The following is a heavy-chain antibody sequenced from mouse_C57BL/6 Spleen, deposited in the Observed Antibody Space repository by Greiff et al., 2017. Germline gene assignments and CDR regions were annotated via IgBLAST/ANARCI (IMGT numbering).Heavy chain of an antibody. J-gene: IGHJ3*01. Sequence: EVQLVESVAELVRPGASVKLSCTASGFTIKNTYMHWVKQRPEQGLEWIGRIDPGNGNTKYAPKFQGKATITADTSSNTAYLQLSSLTSEDTAIYYGDRNMGVYGNYVIFAYWGQGTLVTVSA. CDR2: IDPGNGNT. D-gene: IGHD2-1*01. CDR3: DRNMGVYGNYVIFAY. CDR1: GFTIKNTY. V-gene: IGHV14-3*01.